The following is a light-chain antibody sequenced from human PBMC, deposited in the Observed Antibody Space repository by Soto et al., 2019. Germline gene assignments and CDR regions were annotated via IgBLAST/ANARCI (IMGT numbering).Light chain of an antibody. Sequence: ERMRTQSPATRSVSAKGVVIRGRSASQSVSSYLAWYQHKPGQAPRPLIYGASTRATGVPARFSGSGSGTAFTLTISSLAPEDFAVYYCQQRGNWPPWTFGQGTKVDIK. CDR2: GAS. CDR3: QQRGNWPPWT. V-gene: IGKV3-11*01. CDR1: QSVSSY. J-gene: IGKJ1*01.